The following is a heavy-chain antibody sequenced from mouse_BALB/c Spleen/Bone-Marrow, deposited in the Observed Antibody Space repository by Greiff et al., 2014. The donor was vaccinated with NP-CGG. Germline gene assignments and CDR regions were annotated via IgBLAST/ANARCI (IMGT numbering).Heavy chain of an antibody. V-gene: IGHV1S137*01. J-gene: IGHJ4*01. CDR3: ARFGKVRNAMDY. Sequence: VQLQQSGAKLVRPGVSVEISCKGSGYTFTDHAIHWVKRSHAKSLEWIGVISGYYGDAIYNQKFKGKATMTVDKSSSTAYMELARLTSEDSAIYYCARFGKVRNAMDYWGQGTSVTVSS. D-gene: IGHD2-14*01. CDR1: GYTFTDHA. CDR2: ISGYYGDA.